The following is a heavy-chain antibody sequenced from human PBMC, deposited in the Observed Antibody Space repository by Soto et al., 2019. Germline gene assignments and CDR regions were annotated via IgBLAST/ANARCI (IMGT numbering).Heavy chain of an antibody. D-gene: IGHD6-13*01. Sequence: SETLSLTCTVSGGSISSYYWSWIRQPPGKGLEWIGYIYYSGSTNYNPSLKSRVTISVDTSKNQFSLKLSSVTAADTAVYYCARAFAIAWYTDYFDYWGQGPLVTVS. V-gene: IGHV4-59*01. CDR1: GGSISSYY. J-gene: IGHJ4*02. CDR3: ARAFAIAWYTDYFDY. CDR2: IYYSGST.